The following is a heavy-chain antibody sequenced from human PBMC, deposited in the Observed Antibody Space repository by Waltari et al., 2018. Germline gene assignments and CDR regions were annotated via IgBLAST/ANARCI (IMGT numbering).Heavy chain of an antibody. CDR2: IIPIFVTA. CDR3: ARDRPAAREGNWFDP. D-gene: IGHD6-6*01. CDR1: GGTFSSYA. J-gene: IGHJ5*02. V-gene: IGHV1-69*08. Sequence: QVQLVQSGAEVKKPGSSVKVSCKASGGTFSSYAISWVRQAPGQGLEWMGMIIPIFVTANYAQKFQGRVTITADKSTSTAYMELSSLRSEDTAVYYCARDRPAAREGNWFDPWGQGTLVTVSS.